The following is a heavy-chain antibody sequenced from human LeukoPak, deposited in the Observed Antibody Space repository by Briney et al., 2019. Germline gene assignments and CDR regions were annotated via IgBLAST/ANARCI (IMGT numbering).Heavy chain of an antibody. D-gene: IGHD3-22*01. CDR3: ARVFYYDSSGYPIGAFDI. J-gene: IGHJ3*02. CDR2: ISAYNGNT. Sequence: ASVKVSCKASGYTFTSYGISWVRQAPGQGLEWMGWISAYNGNTNYAQKLQGRVTMTTDTSTSTAYMELRSLRSDDTAVYYCARVFYYDSSGYPIGAFDIWGQGTMVTVSS. V-gene: IGHV1-18*01. CDR1: GYTFTSYG.